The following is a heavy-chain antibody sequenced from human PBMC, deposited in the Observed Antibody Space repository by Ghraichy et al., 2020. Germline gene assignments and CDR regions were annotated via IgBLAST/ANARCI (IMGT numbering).Heavy chain of an antibody. Sequence: GGSLRLSCAASGFTFSNYAMSWVRQAPGKGLEWVSVISGSGGSTHYADSVKGRFTISRDNSKDTLYLQMNSLRAEDTAVYYCAKPMEDSSGYFYVGSRRSVDYWGQGTLVTVSS. CDR3: AKPMEDSSGYFYVGSRRSVDY. V-gene: IGHV3-23*01. J-gene: IGHJ4*02. CDR2: ISGSGGST. D-gene: IGHD3-22*01. CDR1: GFTFSNYA.